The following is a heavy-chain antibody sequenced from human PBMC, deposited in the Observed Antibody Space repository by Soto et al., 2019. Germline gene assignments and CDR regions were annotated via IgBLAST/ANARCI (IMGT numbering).Heavy chain of an antibody. CDR1: GYTLIHYW. V-gene: IGHV5-51*01. J-gene: IGHJ4*02. CDR2: IYPADSDA. CDR3: ARFIVGATNDYFDN. D-gene: IGHD1-26*01. Sequence: ESLNISFKSSGYTLIHYWVGWVRQLPGKGLEWMGLIYPADSDATYGPSFQGQVTLSVDKSTDTAYLQWSSLRPSDTAMYYCARFIVGATNDYFDNWGQGTLVTVSS.